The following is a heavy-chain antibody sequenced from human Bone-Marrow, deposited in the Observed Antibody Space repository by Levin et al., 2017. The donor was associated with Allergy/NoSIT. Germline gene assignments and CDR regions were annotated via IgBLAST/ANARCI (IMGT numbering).Heavy chain of an antibody. CDR3: GRDGHYDSSGFRDDAFDL. D-gene: IGHD3-22*01. V-gene: IGHV3-48*02. J-gene: IGHJ3*01. CDR1: GFTFSSYA. Sequence: GGSLRLSCAASGFTFSSYAMNWVRQAPGKGLEWVSYIRPGSDATHYADSVTGRFTISRDNARNSLYLQMNSLRDEDTAVYYCGRDGHYDSSGFRDDAFDLWGQGTMVTVSS. CDR2: IRPGSDAT.